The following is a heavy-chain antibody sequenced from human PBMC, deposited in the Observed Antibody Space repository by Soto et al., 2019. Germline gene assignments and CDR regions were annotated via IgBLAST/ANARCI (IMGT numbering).Heavy chain of an antibody. D-gene: IGHD3-22*01. CDR3: ARGSKAGYYDSNPHLGNWFDP. J-gene: IGHJ5*02. Sequence: PSETLSLTCTVSGGSISSYYWSWIRQPPGKGLEWIGYIYYSGSTNYNPSLKSRVTISVDTSKNQFSLKLSSVTAADTAVYYCARGSKAGYYDSNPHLGNWFDPWGQGTLVTVSS. V-gene: IGHV4-59*12. CDR1: GGSISSYY. CDR2: IYYSGST.